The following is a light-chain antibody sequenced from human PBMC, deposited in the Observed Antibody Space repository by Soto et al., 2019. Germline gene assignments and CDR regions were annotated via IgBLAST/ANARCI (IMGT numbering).Light chain of an antibody. CDR3: QQYATALRT. CDR1: QGISIW. V-gene: IGKV3-20*01. CDR2: GAS. Sequence: TQSPSSVSASVGDRVTITCRASQGISIWLAWYQQKPGQAPRLLIYGASSRATGIPDRFSGSGSGTDFTLTISRLEPEDFAVYYCQQYATALRTFGQGTKVEIK. J-gene: IGKJ1*01.